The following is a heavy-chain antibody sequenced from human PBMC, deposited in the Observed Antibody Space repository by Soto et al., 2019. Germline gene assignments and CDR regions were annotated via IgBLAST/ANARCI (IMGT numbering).Heavy chain of an antibody. CDR1: GGSFSGYY. CDR3: ARGRWLQSAPFDY. D-gene: IGHD5-12*01. Sequence: SETLSLTCAVYGGSFSGYYWSWIRQPPGKGLEWIGEINHSGSTNYNPSLKSRVTISVDTSKNQFSLKLSSVTAADTAVYYCARGRWLQSAPFDYWGQGTLATVSS. CDR2: INHSGST. V-gene: IGHV4-34*01. J-gene: IGHJ4*02.